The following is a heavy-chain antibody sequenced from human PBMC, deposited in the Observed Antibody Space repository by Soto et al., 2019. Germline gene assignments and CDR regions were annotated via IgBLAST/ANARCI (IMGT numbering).Heavy chain of an antibody. V-gene: IGHV1-69*01. Sequence: QVPLVQSGAEVKKPGSSVKVSCKASGGTFSSYAISWVRQAPGQGLEWMGGIIPIFGTANYAQKFQGRVTITADESTSTAYMELSSLRSEDTAVYYCARSPIEYSSSTGFVYYYGMDVWGQGTTVTVSS. D-gene: IGHD6-6*01. CDR2: IIPIFGTA. CDR1: GGTFSSYA. J-gene: IGHJ6*02. CDR3: ARSPIEYSSSTGFVYYYGMDV.